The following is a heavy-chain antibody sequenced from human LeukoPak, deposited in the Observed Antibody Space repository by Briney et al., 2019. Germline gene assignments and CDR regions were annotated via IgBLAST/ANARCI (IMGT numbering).Heavy chain of an antibody. D-gene: IGHD3-9*01. CDR1: GFTFSSYS. V-gene: IGHV3-21*01. CDR2: ISSSSSYI. CDR3: ARGGLIRYFDSALDY. J-gene: IGHJ4*02. Sequence: AGGSLRLYCAASGFTFSSYSMNWVRQAPGKGLEWVSSISSSSSYIYYADSVKGRFTISRDNAKNSLYLQMNSLRAEDTAVYYCARGGLIRYFDSALDYWGQGTLVTVSS.